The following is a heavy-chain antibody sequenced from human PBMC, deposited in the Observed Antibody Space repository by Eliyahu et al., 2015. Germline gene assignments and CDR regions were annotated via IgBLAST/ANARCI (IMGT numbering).Heavy chain of an antibody. CDR2: ISFXGKT. Sequence: QLQQWGAGLLKPSETLSLTCAVXGAAFNSYVWRWIRQAPGQGLEWIGDISFXGKTKYNPSLRXRVAISIDTSKNQFSLTLTSVTPADTAVYYCASQGMLTGRFDFWARGTVVVGSS. J-gene: IGHJ5*01. D-gene: IGHD3-9*01. CDR1: GAAFNSYV. CDR3: ASQGMLTGRFDF. V-gene: IGHV4-34*02.